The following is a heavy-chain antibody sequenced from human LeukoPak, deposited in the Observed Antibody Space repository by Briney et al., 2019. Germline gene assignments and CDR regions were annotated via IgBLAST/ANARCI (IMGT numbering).Heavy chain of an antibody. D-gene: IGHD3-10*01. CDR2: ISSSSSYI. V-gene: IGHV3-21*01. CDR3: AGTRFGELSSGMDV. J-gene: IGHJ6*02. Sequence: PGGSLRLSCAASGFTVSNNYMTWVRQAPGKGLEWVSSISSSSSYIYYADSVKGRFTTSRDNAKNSLYLQMNSLRAEDTAVYYCAGTRFGELSSGMDVWGQGTTVTVSS. CDR1: GFTVSNNY.